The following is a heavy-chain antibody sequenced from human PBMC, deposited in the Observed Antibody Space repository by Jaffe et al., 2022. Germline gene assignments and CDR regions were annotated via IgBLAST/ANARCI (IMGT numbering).Heavy chain of an antibody. Sequence: QVQLVQSGAEVKKPGASVKVSCKASGYTFTGYYMHWVRQAPGQGLEWMGRINPNSGGTNYAQKFQGRVTMTRDTSISTAYMELSRLRSDDTAVYYCARAEIQGDYIWGSYLQGAFDIWGQGTMVTVSS. V-gene: IGHV1-2*06. CDR1: GYTFTGYY. J-gene: IGHJ3*02. CDR2: INPNSGGT. CDR3: ARAEIQGDYIWGSYLQGAFDI. D-gene: IGHD3-16*02.